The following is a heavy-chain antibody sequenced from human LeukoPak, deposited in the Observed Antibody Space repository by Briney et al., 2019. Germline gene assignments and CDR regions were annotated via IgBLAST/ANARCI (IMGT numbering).Heavy chain of an antibody. CDR1: GFTFSSYA. Sequence: GGSLGLSCAVSGFTFSSYAMSWVRQAPGKGLEWVSGISGSAKSTYYADSVKGRFTISRDNAKNSLYLQMNSLGAEDTAVYYCARVMKGLYYYDSSGYNRPFDYWGQGTLVTVSS. CDR3: ARVMKGLYYYDSSGYNRPFDY. V-gene: IGHV3-23*01. J-gene: IGHJ4*02. CDR2: ISGSAKST. D-gene: IGHD3-22*01.